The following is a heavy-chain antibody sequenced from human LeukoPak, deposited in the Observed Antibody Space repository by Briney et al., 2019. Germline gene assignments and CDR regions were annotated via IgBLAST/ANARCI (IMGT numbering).Heavy chain of an antibody. V-gene: IGHV3-21*01. J-gene: IGHJ4*02. D-gene: IGHD5-12*01. CDR2: ISSSSNAI. CDR3: ARGPSGYHNT. Sequence: GGSLRLSCAASGFTFSNYNMNWVRQAPGKGLEWVSSISSSSNAIYYADSVKGRFTISRDNAKNTLYLQMNSLRAEDTAVYYCARGPSGYHNTGGQGTLVTVSS. CDR1: GFTFSNYN.